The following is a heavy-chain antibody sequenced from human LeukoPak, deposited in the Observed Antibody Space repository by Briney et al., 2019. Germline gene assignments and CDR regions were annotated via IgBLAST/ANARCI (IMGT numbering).Heavy chain of an antibody. V-gene: IGHV4-61*09. CDR1: GASINSGSYY. D-gene: IGHD1-26*01. CDR2: FYSSGST. CDR3: ARDRRISGREPGLFDY. J-gene: IGHJ4*02. Sequence: SQTLSLTCTVSGASINSGSYYWSWIRQPAGKGLEFIGHFYSSGSTNYNPSLKSRVSISVDTSKNQFSLKLSSVTAADTAVYDCARDRRISGREPGLFDYWGQGTLVTVSS.